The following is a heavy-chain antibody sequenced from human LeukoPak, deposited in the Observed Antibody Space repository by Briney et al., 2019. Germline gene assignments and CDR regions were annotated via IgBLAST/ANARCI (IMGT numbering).Heavy chain of an antibody. CDR1: GGSISSYY. V-gene: IGHV4-59*08. J-gene: IGHJ4*02. Sequence: PSETLPLTCTVSGGSISSYYWSWIRQPPGKGLEWIGYIYYSGSTNYNPSLKSRVTISVDTSKNQFSLKLSSVTAADTAVYYCARLKRRYYYDSSGYYWYFDYWGQGTLVTVSS. CDR3: ARLKRRYYYDSSGYYWYFDY. CDR2: IYYSGST. D-gene: IGHD3-22*01.